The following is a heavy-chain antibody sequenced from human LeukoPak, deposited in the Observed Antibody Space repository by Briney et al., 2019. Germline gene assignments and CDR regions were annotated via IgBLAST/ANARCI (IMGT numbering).Heavy chain of an antibody. CDR1: GFTFDDYA. D-gene: IGHD5-18*01. J-gene: IGHJ4*02. CDR2: ISWNSGSI. CDR3: AKQGRVDTAMAFFDY. Sequence: GGSLRLSCAASGFTFDDYAMHWVRQAPGKGLEWVSGISWNSGSIGYADSVEGRFTISRDNAKNSLYLQMNSLRAEDTALYYCAKQGRVDTAMAFFDYWGQGTLVTVSS. V-gene: IGHV3-9*01.